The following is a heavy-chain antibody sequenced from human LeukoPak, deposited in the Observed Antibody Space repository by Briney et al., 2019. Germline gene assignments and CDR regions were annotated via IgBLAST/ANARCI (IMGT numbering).Heavy chain of an antibody. Sequence: ASVKVSCKASGYTFTGYYMHWVRQAPGQGLEWMGWINPNSGGTNYAQNVQGRVTMTRDTSISPAYMELSRLRSDDTAVYYCARGPLIFRSLYYFDYWGQGTLVTVSS. V-gene: IGHV1-2*02. CDR3: ARGPLIFRSLYYFDY. D-gene: IGHD3-16*01. CDR2: INPNSGGT. CDR1: GYTFTGYY. J-gene: IGHJ4*02.